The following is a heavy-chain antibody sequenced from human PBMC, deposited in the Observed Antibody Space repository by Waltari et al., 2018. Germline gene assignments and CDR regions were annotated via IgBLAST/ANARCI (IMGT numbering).Heavy chain of an antibody. J-gene: IGHJ6*02. D-gene: IGHD3-3*01. V-gene: IGHV3-48*03. CDR2: ITTTSNTI. CDR3: AGSRFLETRYGMDV. Sequence: QLVESGGVLVQPGRSVRLSCAASPLTFHTSEMTWVRQAPGKGLEWLAYITTTSNTIYYTDSVRGRFTISRDNVKNSLFLQMHGLRADDSAIYYCAGSRFLETRYGMDVWGQGTTVTVSS. CDR1: PLTFHTSE.